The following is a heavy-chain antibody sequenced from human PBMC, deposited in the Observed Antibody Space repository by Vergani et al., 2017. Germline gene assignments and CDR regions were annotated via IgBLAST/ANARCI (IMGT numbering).Heavy chain of an antibody. CDR3: ARDDSLGKDAFDI. D-gene: IGHD7-27*01. CDR2: ISGSGGST. V-gene: IGHV3-23*01. J-gene: IGHJ3*02. Sequence: EVQLLESGGGLVQPGGSLRLSCAASGFTFSSYAMSWVRQAPGKGLEWVSAISGSGGSTYYADSVKGRFTISRDNSKNSLYLQMNSLRAEDTAVYYCARDDSLGKDAFDIWGQGTMVTVSS. CDR1: GFTFSSYA.